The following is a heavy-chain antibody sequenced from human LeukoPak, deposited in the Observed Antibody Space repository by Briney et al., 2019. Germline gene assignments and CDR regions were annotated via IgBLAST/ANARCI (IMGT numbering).Heavy chain of an antibody. Sequence: VASVKVSCKASGYTFTSYYMHWVRQAPGQGLEWMGIIKPSGSSTSYAQKFQGRVTMTRDTSTSTVYMELSSLRSEDTAVYYCARSTAAADQGHYQGLGYYFDYWGQGTLVTVSS. V-gene: IGHV1-46*01. D-gene: IGHD6-13*01. CDR1: GYTFTSYY. CDR3: ARSTAAADQGHYQGLGYYFDY. J-gene: IGHJ4*02. CDR2: IKPSGSST.